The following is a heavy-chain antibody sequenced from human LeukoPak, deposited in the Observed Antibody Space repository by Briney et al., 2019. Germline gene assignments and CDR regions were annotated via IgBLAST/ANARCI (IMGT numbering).Heavy chain of an antibody. Sequence: GGSLRLSCAASGFTFSSYSMNWVRQAPGKGLEWVSSISSSSSYIYYADSVKGRFTISRDNAKNTVYLQMNSLRPEDTAVYYCAKPRGGYYFDYWGQGTLVTVSS. D-gene: IGHD3-3*01. V-gene: IGHV3-21*01. J-gene: IGHJ4*02. CDR2: ISSSSSYI. CDR1: GFTFSSYS. CDR3: AKPRGGYYFDY.